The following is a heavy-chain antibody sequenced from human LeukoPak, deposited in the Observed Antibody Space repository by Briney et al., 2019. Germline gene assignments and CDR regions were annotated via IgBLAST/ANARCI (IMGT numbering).Heavy chain of an antibody. Sequence: PSETLSLTCTVSGGSISSYYWSWIRQPPGKGLEWIGYIYYSGSTNYNPSLKSRVTISVDTSKNQFSLKLSSVTAADTAVYYCARGGSGSLDYYFDYWGQGTLVTVSS. V-gene: IGHV4-59*12. CDR3: ARGGSGSLDYYFDY. CDR2: IYYSGST. CDR1: GGSISSYY. J-gene: IGHJ4*02. D-gene: IGHD3-10*01.